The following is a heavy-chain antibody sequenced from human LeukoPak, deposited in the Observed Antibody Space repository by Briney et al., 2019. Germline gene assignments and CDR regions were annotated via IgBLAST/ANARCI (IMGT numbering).Heavy chain of an antibody. J-gene: IGHJ3*01. CDR1: GGSFSGYY. CDR3: AGAPYYDFWSGYFPMDV. Sequence: PSETLSLTCAVYGGSFSGYYWSWIRQPPGKGLEWIGEINHSGSTNYNPSLKSRVTISVDTSKNQFSLKLSSVTAADTAVYYCAGAPYYDFWSGYFPMDVWGQGTMVTVSS. V-gene: IGHV4-34*01. CDR2: INHSGST. D-gene: IGHD3-3*01.